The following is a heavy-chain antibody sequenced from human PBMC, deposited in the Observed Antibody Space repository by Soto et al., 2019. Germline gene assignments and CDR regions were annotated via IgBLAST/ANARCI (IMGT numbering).Heavy chain of an antibody. Sequence: SVKVSCKASGGTFSSYAISWVRQAPGQGLEWMGGIIPIFGTANYAQKFQGRVTITADESTSTAYMELSSLRTEDTAVYYCARDYLIAMAGTPDYWGQGTLVTVSS. D-gene: IGHD6-19*01. CDR3: ARDYLIAMAGTPDY. V-gene: IGHV1-69*13. J-gene: IGHJ4*02. CDR1: GGTFSSYA. CDR2: IIPIFGTA.